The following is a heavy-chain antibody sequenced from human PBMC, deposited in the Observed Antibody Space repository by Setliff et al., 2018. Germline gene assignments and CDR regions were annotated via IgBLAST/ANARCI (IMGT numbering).Heavy chain of an antibody. V-gene: IGHV3-48*04. CDR3: ARLSIKSGGGPYYNYYYMDV. D-gene: IGHD3-16*01. CDR2: LSGSSSSTI. J-gene: IGHJ6*03. CDR1: GFTFSSYA. Sequence: GGSMRLSGVVSGFTFSSYAMTWVRHAPGKGLVWVSSLSGSSSSTIYYAASVKGRFTISSDNAKNILYLQMNSLRVEDTAVYYCARLSIKSGGGPYYNYYYMDVWGKGTTVTVSS.